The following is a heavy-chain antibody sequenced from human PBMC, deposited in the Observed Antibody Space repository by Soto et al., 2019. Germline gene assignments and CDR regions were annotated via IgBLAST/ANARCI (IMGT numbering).Heavy chain of an antibody. V-gene: IGHV4-39*01. CDR2: IYYSGSA. J-gene: IGHJ4*02. D-gene: IGHD7-27*01. Sequence: PSETLSLTCTISGGSTSSSSYYWGWIRQPPGKGLEWIGSIYYSGSAYYSPSLKSRVTISVDTSKNQFSLRLTSVTAADMAVYYCARSAGDTTFDYWGQGTLVTVSS. CDR3: ARSAGDTTFDY. CDR1: GGSTSSSSYY.